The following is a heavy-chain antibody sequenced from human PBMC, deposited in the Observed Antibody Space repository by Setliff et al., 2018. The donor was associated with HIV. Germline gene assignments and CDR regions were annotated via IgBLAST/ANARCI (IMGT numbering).Heavy chain of an antibody. D-gene: IGHD3-22*01. J-gene: IGHJ6*03. Sequence: SETLSLTCTVSGESLAGSRYSWGWVRQSPGQGLEWLGNLFHTGSSYFNPSLKSRLTMPVDTSKDQFSLSLISMTAADSAVYYCARLGDNSDWRSNYFFYYMDVWGKGVTVTVSS. CDR2: LFHTGSS. V-gene: IGHV4-39*01. CDR3: ARLGDNSDWRSNYFFYYMDV. CDR1: GESLAGSRYS.